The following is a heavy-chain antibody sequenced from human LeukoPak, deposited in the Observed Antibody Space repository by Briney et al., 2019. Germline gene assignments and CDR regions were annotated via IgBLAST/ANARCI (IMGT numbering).Heavy chain of an antibody. J-gene: IGHJ3*02. CDR3: AKDGDYCGGDCYFGTFDI. Sequence: PGGSLRLSCAASGFTFSSYAMSWVRQAPGKRLEWVSTFSGSGGSTYYADSVKGRFTISRDNSKNTLYLQMNSLRAEDTAVYYCAKDGDYCGGDCYFGTFDIWGQGTMVTVSS. CDR2: FSGSGGST. V-gene: IGHV3-23*01. CDR1: GFTFSSYA. D-gene: IGHD2-21*02.